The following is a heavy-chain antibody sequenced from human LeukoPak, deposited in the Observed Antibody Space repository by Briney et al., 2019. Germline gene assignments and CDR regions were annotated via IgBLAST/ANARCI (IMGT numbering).Heavy chain of an antibody. J-gene: IGHJ5*02. CDR2: IYYSGST. Sequence: SETLSLTCTVSGGSISSYYWSWIRQPPGKGLEWIGYIYYSGSTNYNPSLKSRVTISVDTSKNQFSLKLSSVTAADTAVYYCARDGGITGTTTNNWFDPWGQGTLVTVSS. D-gene: IGHD1-20*01. CDR1: GGSISSYY. V-gene: IGHV4-59*12. CDR3: ARDGGITGTTTNNWFDP.